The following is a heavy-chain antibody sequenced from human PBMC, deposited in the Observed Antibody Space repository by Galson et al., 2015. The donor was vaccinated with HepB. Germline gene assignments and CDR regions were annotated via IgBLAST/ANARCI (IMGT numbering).Heavy chain of an antibody. CDR1: GYTFTTYG. CDR3: ARDLYYYHSSSYYSDLFDI. J-gene: IGHJ3*02. V-gene: IGHV1-18*01. CDR2: ISGYNGNT. D-gene: IGHD3-22*01. Sequence: SVKVSCKASGYTFTTYGISWVRQAPRQGLEWMGWISGYNGNTYYAQKFQGRVTMTTDTSSSTAYMELRSLRSDDTAVYYCARDLYYYHSSSYYSDLFDIWGQGTMVTVSS.